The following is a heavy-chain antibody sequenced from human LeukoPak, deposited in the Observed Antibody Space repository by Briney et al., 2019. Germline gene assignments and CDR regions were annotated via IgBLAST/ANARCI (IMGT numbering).Heavy chain of an antibody. CDR1: GYTFTSNY. D-gene: IGHD2-8*02. J-gene: IGHJ4*02. Sequence: EASVKVSCKAFGYTFTSNYMHWVRQAPGQGPEWMGVISPSGGSTTYAQKFQGRVTLTRDMSTSTDYLELSSLRAEDTAIYYCATYRQVLLPFESWGQGTLVTVSS. V-gene: IGHV1-46*01. CDR2: ISPSGGST. CDR3: ATYRQVLLPFES.